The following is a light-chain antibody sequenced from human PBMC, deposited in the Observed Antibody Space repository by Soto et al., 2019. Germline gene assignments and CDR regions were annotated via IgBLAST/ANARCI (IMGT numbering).Light chain of an antibody. Sequence: DIQLTKSPSFLSLSIGDSVTITCRASQVISTSLAWYQVKPGKAPKLLIYAASTLESGVPSRFSATVSGTEFSLTITSLQPEDFATYYCQQLFDSPITFGQGTRLEN. J-gene: IGKJ5*01. CDR2: AAS. V-gene: IGKV1-9*01. CDR3: QQLFDSPIT. CDR1: QVISTS.